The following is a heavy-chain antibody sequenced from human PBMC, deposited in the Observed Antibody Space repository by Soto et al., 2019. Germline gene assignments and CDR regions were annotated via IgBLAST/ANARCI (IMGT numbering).Heavy chain of an antibody. D-gene: IGHD3-9*01. CDR1: GGSISSYY. CDR3: ASSLYYDILTGYSYFDY. Sequence: SETLSLTCTVSGGSISSYYWSWIRQPPGKGLEWIGYIYYSGSTNYNPSLKSRVTISVDTSKNQFSLKLSSVTAVDTAVYYCASSLYYDILTGYSYFDYWGQGTLVTVSS. CDR2: IYYSGST. V-gene: IGHV4-59*01. J-gene: IGHJ4*02.